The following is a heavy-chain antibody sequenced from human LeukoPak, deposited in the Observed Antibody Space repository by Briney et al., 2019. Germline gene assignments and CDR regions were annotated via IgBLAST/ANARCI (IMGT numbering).Heavy chain of an antibody. CDR2: IRYDGSNK. D-gene: IGHD4-17*01. CDR3: AKEIWPTVTTPGWTYFDY. V-gene: IGHV3-30*02. CDR1: GFTFSSYA. J-gene: IGHJ4*02. Sequence: GGSLRLSCAASGFTFSSYAMYWVRQAPGKGLEWVAFIRYDGSNKYYADSVKGRFTISRDNSKNTLYLQMNSLRAEDTAVYYCAKEIWPTVTTPGWTYFDYWGQGALVTVSS.